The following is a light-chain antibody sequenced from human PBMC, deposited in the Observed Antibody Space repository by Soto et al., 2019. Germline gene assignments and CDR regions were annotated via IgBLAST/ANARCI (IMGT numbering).Light chain of an antibody. CDR3: QKYGISLPTP. CDR1: QSVSSNY. J-gene: IGKJ5*01. CDR2: GAS. V-gene: IGKV3-20*01. Sequence: EIVLTQSPGTLSLSPGERATLSCRASQSVSSNYFAWYQQKPGQAPRLLIHGASRRATGIPDRFSGSGSGTTFPLTITRLEPEVFAVYYCQKYGISLPTPSAQGKRLEIK.